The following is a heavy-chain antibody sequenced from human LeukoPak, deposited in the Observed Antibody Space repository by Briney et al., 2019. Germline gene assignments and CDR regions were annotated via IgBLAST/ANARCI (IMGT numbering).Heavy chain of an antibody. CDR2: IYYSGST. CDR3: ARGITMVRGVTYFDY. D-gene: IGHD3-10*01. Sequence: PSETLSLTCTVSGGSISSSSYYWSWIRQPPGKGLEWIGCIYYSGSTNYNPSLESRVTISVDTSKNQFSLKLSSVTAADTAVYYCARGITMVRGVTYFDYWGQGTLVTVSS. V-gene: IGHV4-61*01. CDR1: GGSISSSSYY. J-gene: IGHJ4*02.